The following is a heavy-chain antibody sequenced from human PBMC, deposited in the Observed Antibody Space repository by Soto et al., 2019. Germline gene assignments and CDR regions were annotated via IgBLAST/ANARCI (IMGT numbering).Heavy chain of an antibody. J-gene: IGHJ1*01. CDR3: AKDTYFYDTSGYSPIAS. CDR2: ISYDGSNE. CDR1: GVAFGSYG. Sequence: GGSLRLSCAASGVAFGSYGIHWVGQGPGKGLEWVAGISYDGSNEHYTDSVKGRFTISRDNSKNTLYLQMNSLRAEDTAVYYCAKDTYFYDTSGYSPIASCGPGAPLTVSP. V-gene: IGHV3-30*18. D-gene: IGHD3-22*01.